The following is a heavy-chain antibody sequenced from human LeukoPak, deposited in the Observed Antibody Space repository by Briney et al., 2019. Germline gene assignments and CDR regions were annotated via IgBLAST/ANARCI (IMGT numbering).Heavy chain of an antibody. D-gene: IGHD3-10*01. CDR2: ISAYNGNT. CDR3: ARNLLNYGSGSYLEDY. CDR1: GYTFTSYG. V-gene: IGHV1-18*04. Sequence: ASVKVSCKASGYTFTSYGISRVRQAPGQGLEWMGWISAYNGNTNYAQKLQGRVTMTTDTSTSTAYMELRSLRSDDTAVYYCARNLLNYGSGSYLEDYWGQGTLVTVSS. J-gene: IGHJ4*02.